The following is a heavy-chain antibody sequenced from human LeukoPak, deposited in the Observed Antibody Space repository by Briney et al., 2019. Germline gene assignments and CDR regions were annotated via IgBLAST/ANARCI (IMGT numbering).Heavy chain of an antibody. J-gene: IGHJ4*02. D-gene: IGHD6-13*01. CDR3: ARGPSNSSSRKGAGSYYFDY. CDR1: GGSISSGGYY. Sequence: SQTLSLTCTVSGGSISSGGYYWSWIRQHPGKGLEWIGYIYYSGSTYYNPTLKSRVTISVDTSKNQFSLKLSSVTAADTAVYYCARGPSNSSSRKGAGSYYFDYWGQGTLVTVSS. CDR2: IYYSGST. V-gene: IGHV4-31*03.